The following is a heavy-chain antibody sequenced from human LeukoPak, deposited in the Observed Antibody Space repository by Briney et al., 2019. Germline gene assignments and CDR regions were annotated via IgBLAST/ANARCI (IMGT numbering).Heavy chain of an antibody. J-gene: IGHJ6*03. CDR1: GGTISSGSYY. Sequence: SQTLSLTSTVSGGTISSGSYYWGWIRQPAGKGLEWIGRIYTSGSTNYNPSLKSRVTISVDTSKNQFSLKLSSVTAADTAVYYCASGGVVPATYYYYYYMDVWGKGTTVTVSS. CDR2: IYTSGST. CDR3: ASGGVVPATYYYYYYMDV. D-gene: IGHD2-2*01. V-gene: IGHV4-61*02.